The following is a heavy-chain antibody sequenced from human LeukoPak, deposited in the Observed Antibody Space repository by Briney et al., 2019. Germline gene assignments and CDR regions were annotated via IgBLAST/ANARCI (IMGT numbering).Heavy chain of an antibody. CDR1: GGSISGGSYY. D-gene: IGHD1-14*01. V-gene: IGHV4-61*02. J-gene: IGHJ4*02. CDR2: IYSSETN. Sequence: SETLSLTSTVSGGSISGGSYYWSWIRQPAGKGRGWIGRIYSSETNNYNPSLKSRVTVSVDTSKNQFSLKLSSVTAADTGVYYCARSTTKRQGIEGYWGQGTLVTVSS. CDR3: ARSTTKRQGIEGY.